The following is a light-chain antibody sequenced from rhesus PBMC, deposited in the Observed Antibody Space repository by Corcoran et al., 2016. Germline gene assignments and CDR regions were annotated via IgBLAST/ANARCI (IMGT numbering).Light chain of an antibody. CDR3: LQYNSDPFT. J-gene: IGKJ3*01. Sequence: DFQMTQSPSSLSASVGDRVTITCRASQGISTYLNWYQQKQGKAPKRLIYAASSLESGVPSRFSGSGSGTVFTLTISSLQPEDFATYYCLQYNSDPFTFGPGTKLDIK. CDR1: QGISTY. CDR2: AAS. V-gene: IGKV1-43*02.